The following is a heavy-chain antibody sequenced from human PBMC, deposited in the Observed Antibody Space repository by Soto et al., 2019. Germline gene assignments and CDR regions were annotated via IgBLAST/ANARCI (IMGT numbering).Heavy chain of an antibody. CDR1: GGTFSSYA. D-gene: IGHD2-21*02. J-gene: IGHJ6*01. CDR3: ASAHCGGDCYPGDYYGMDV. V-gene: IGHV1-69*13. Sequence: GASVKVSCKASGGTFSSYAISWVRQAPGQGLEWMGGIIPIFGTANYAQKFQGRVTITADESTSTAYMELSSLRSEDTAVYYCASAHCGGDCYPGDYYGMDVWGQGTTVTVSS. CDR2: IIPIFGTA.